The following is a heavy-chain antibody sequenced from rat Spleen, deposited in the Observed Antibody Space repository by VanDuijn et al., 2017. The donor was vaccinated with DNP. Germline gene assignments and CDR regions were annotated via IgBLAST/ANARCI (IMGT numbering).Heavy chain of an antibody. D-gene: IGHD1-5*01. CDR2: ITYDGSKT. V-gene: IGHV5-7*01. CDR1: GFTFSDYN. CDR3: ARHPSSGGSNYFDY. J-gene: IGHJ3*01. Sequence: EVQLVESGGGLVQPGRSLKVSCAASGFTFSDYNMAWVRQAPKKSLEWVATITYDGSKTYYRDSVKGRFTISRDNAKSTLYLQMDSLRSEDTATYYCARHPSSGGSNYFDYWGQGTLVTVSS.